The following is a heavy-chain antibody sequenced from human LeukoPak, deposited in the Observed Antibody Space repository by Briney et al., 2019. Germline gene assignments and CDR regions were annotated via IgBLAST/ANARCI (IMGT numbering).Heavy chain of an antibody. Sequence: GGSLRLSCAASGFTFDDYAMHWVRQAPGKGLEWVPLISWDGGSTYYADSVKGRFTISRDNSKNSLYLQMNSLRAEDTALYYCAKDIGYSSSWYGMDVWGKGTTVTVSS. J-gene: IGHJ6*04. D-gene: IGHD6-13*01. V-gene: IGHV3-43D*04. CDR2: ISWDGGST. CDR3: AKDIGYSSSWYGMDV. CDR1: GFTFDDYA.